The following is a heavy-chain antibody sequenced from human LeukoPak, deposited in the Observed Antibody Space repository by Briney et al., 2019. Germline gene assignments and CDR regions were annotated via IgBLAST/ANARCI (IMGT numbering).Heavy chain of an antibody. CDR2: ISGSGYNT. V-gene: IGHV3-23*01. J-gene: IGHJ4*02. CDR1: GFTFSSYG. Sequence: GGSLRLSCAASGFTFSSYGMSWVRQAPGKGLEGVSTISGSGYNTYYADSVKGRFSISRDNSANTLYLHMNSLRAEDTALYYCAKHSGSYFIYYVDSWGQGTLVTVSS. CDR3: AKHSGSYFIYYVDS. D-gene: IGHD1-26*01.